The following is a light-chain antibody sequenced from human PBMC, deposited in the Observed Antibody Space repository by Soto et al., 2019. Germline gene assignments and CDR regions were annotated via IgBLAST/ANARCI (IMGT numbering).Light chain of an antibody. Sequence: QSVLTQPRSVSGSPGQSVTISCTASGRDVGGFTYVSWYQQHPGKAPKLLIYDDSRRPSGVPDRLSASKSGYTASLTISGLQAEDEADYFYSSYVGSYSWVFGGGTKVTVL. J-gene: IGLJ3*02. CDR1: GRDVGGFTY. CDR3: SSYVGSYSWV. V-gene: IGLV2-11*01. CDR2: DDS.